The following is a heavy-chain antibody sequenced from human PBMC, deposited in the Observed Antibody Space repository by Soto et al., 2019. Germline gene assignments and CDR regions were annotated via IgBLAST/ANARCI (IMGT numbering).Heavy chain of an antibody. Sequence: GGSLRLSCAASGFTFSSYSMNWVRQAPGKGLEWVSYISSSSSTIYYADSVKGRFTISRDNAKNSLYLQMNSLRAEDTAVYYCARDQRGYSYGSRYYYYYMDVWGKGTTVTVSS. CDR3: ARDQRGYSYGSRYYYYYMDV. CDR2: ISSSSSTI. V-gene: IGHV3-48*01. J-gene: IGHJ6*03. D-gene: IGHD5-18*01. CDR1: GFTFSSYS.